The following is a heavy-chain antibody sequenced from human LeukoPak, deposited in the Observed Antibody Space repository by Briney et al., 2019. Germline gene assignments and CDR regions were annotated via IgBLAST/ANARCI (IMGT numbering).Heavy chain of an antibody. Sequence: GGSLRLSCAASGFTVSSNYMSWVRQAPGKGLEWVSVIYSGGSTYYADSVKGRFTISRDNSKNTLYLQMNSLRAEDTAVYYCARAPQYYYDSSGPYYFDYWGQGTQVTVSS. D-gene: IGHD3-22*01. CDR3: ARAPQYYYDSSGPYYFDY. V-gene: IGHV3-66*01. CDR1: GFTVSSNY. J-gene: IGHJ4*02. CDR2: IYSGGST.